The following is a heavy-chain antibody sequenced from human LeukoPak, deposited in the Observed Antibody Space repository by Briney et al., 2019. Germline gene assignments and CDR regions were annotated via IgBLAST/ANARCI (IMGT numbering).Heavy chain of an antibody. CDR3: ARMTGYYLDS. D-gene: IGHD3-9*01. CDR2: IYYRGTT. J-gene: IGHJ4*02. CDR1: GGSISSGDYY. V-gene: IGHV4-31*03. Sequence: PSQTLSLTCTVSGGSISSGDYYWSWIRQHPGKGPEWMGYIYYRGTTYYNPSLRSRIIMSVDTSKNQFSLKVSSVTAADTAVYYCARMTGYYLDSWDQGTVVTVSS.